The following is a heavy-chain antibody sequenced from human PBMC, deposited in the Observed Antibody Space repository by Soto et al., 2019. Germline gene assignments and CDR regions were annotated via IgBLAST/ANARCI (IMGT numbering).Heavy chain of an antibody. CDR2: ISGSGGST. D-gene: IGHD6-19*01. Sequence: VGSLRLSCAASGFTFSSYAMSWVRQAPGKGLEWVSAISGSGGSTYYADSVKGRFTISRDNSKNTLYLQMNSLRAEDTAVYYCAKSGYSSGWYYFDYWGQGTLVTVSS. V-gene: IGHV3-23*01. CDR1: GFTFSSYA. CDR3: AKSGYSSGWYYFDY. J-gene: IGHJ4*02.